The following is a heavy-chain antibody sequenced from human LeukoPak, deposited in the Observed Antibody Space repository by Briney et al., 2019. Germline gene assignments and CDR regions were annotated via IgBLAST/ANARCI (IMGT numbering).Heavy chain of an antibody. CDR3: ARGQVPAARGYNRFDP. V-gene: IGHV4-34*01. D-gene: IGHD2-2*01. Sequence: SETLSLTCAVYGWSFNDHYWNWIRQPPGKGLEWIGEINARGDTNFNPSLKSRVTISVDSSKNQFSLTLRSMIAADTAVYYCARGQVPAARGYNRFDPWGQGTLVTVSS. CDR2: INARGDT. CDR1: GWSFNDHY. J-gene: IGHJ5*02.